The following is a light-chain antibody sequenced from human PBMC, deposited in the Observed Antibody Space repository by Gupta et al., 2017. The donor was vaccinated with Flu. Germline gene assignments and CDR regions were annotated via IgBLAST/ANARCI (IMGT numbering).Light chain of an antibody. CDR2: LAS. V-gene: IGKV2-28*01. CDR1: GYDY. J-gene: IGKJ1*01. Sequence: GYDYLDWCVHKPGQSPQLLIYLASNRASGVPDRFIARGSGTDFTLRIRTVEAEDVGVYYCMQTLQSPVAFGQGTKVEIK. CDR3: MQTLQSPVA.